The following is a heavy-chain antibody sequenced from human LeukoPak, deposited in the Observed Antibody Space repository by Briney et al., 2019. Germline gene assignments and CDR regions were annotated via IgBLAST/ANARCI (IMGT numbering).Heavy chain of an antibody. V-gene: IGHV4-61*08. D-gene: IGHD6-19*01. CDR1: GGSVNSDVYY. Sequence: PSETLSLTCTVSGGSVNSDVYYWSWIRQSPGKGLECIGNVNYSGTTNYNPSLKTRVTISLDASKNQFSLKLTSVTAADTAVYYCARVGSSGWYVDYWGQGTLVTVSS. CDR3: ARVGSSGWYVDY. CDR2: VNYSGTT. J-gene: IGHJ4*02.